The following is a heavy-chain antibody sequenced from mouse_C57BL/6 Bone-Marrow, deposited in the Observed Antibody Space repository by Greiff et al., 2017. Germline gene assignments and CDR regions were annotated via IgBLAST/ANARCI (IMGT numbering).Heavy chain of an antibody. D-gene: IGHD4-1*01. CDR2: IYPGNGDT. V-gene: IGHV1-12*01. CDR3: AREGNWDRYYYAMDY. J-gene: IGHJ4*01. CDR1: GYTFTSYN. Sequence: LQQSGAELVRPGASVKMSCKASGYTFTSYNMHWVKQPPRQGLEWIGAIYPGNGDTSYNQKFKGKATLTVDKSSSTAYMQLSSLTSEDSAVYFCAREGNWDRYYYAMDYWGQGTSGTGSS.